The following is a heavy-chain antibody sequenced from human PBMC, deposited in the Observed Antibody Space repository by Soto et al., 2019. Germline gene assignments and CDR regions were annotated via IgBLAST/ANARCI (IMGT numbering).Heavy chain of an antibody. CDR3: APHVHCSGVICHYDAFDI. CDR1: GFIFGNYM. D-gene: IGHD2-15*01. V-gene: IGHV3-23*01. CDR2: IRDGGEST. J-gene: IGHJ3*02. Sequence: EVQLLESGGGLVQPGESLRLSCAFSGFIFGNYMMTWVRQAPGKGLEWVSTIRDGGESTYYADSVKGRFTISRDNSKNTLYLQMDSLGVEDTAVYYCAPHVHCSGVICHYDAFDIRGQGTMVTVSS.